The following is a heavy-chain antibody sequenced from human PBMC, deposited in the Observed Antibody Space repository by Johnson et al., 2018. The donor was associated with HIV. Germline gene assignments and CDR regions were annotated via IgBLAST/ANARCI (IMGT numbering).Heavy chain of an antibody. CDR2: IRYDGSDK. J-gene: IGHJ3*02. CDR1: GFTFSNYG. V-gene: IGHV3-30*02. D-gene: IGHD3-9*01. Sequence: QVQLVESGGGVVRPGGSLRLSCAASGFTFSNYGLHWVRQAPGKGLEWVAFIRYDGSDKYYADSVKGRFTISRDNSKNTLYLQMNSLRAEDTAVYYCASVYYDILTGYYYDALDMWGQGTMVTVSS. CDR3: ASVYYDILTGYYYDALDM.